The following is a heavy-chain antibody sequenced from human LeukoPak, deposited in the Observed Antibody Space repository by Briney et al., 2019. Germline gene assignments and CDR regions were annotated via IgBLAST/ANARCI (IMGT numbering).Heavy chain of an antibody. V-gene: IGHV1-2*02. CDR1: GYTFTGYY. D-gene: IGHD5-12*01. Sequence: ASVKVSCKASGYTFTGYYMHWVRQAPGQGLEWMGWINPNSGGTNYAQKFQGRVTMTRDTSTSTVYMELSSLRSEDTAVYYCARERYSGYDQDLDYWGQGTLVTVSS. CDR2: INPNSGGT. CDR3: ARERYSGYDQDLDY. J-gene: IGHJ4*02.